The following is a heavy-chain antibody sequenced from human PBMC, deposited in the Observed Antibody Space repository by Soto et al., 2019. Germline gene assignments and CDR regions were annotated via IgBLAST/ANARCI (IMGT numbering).Heavy chain of an antibody. CDR1: GGSSSGSY. CDR2: INHSEST. J-gene: IGHJ6*01. D-gene: IGHD6-13*01. Sequence: QVQQQQWGAGLLKPSETLSLTCPAYGGSSSGSYWSWIRQPPGKGLEWIGEINHSESTNYNPSLKSRVTISVDTSKNQFSLKLSSVTAADTAVYYCARVKAAAGYHYYYYYGMDVW. V-gene: IGHV4-34*01. CDR3: ARVKAAAGYHYYYYYGMDV.